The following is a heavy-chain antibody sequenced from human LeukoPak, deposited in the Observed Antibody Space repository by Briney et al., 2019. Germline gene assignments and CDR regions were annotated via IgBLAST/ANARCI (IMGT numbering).Heavy chain of an antibody. CDR2: IIPIFGTA. J-gene: IGHJ4*02. Sequence: GASVKVSCKASGGTFSSYAISWVRQAPGQGLEWMGRIIPIFGTANYAQKFQGRVTITTDESTSTAYMELSSLRSEDTAVSSCARDQPYSSGWYDYWGQGTLVTVSS. D-gene: IGHD6-19*01. V-gene: IGHV1-69*05. CDR1: GGTFSSYA. CDR3: ARDQPYSSGWYDY.